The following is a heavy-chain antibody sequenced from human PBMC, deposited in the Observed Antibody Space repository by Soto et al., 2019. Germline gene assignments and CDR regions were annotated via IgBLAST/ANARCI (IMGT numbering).Heavy chain of an antibody. Sequence: PGGSLRLSCAASGFTFSSYGMHWVRQAPGKGLEWVAVISYDGSNKYYADSVKGRFTISRDSSKNTLYLQMNSLRAEDTAVYYCTKDRGCSGGSCYAGREYYNCYGMDVWGQRTTLTVSS. V-gene: IGHV3-30*18. J-gene: IGHJ6*02. CDR3: TKDRGCSGGSCYAGREYYNCYGMDV. CDR1: GFTFSSYG. CDR2: ISYDGSNK. D-gene: IGHD2-15*01.